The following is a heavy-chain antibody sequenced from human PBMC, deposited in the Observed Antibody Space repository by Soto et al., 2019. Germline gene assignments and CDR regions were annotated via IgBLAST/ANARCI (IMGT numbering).Heavy chain of an antibody. CDR1: GYTFTSYG. Sequence: ASVKVSCKASGYTFTSYGISCVRQAPGQGLEWMGWISAYNGNTNYAQKLQGRVTMTTDTSTSTAYMELRSLRSDDTAVYYCARGIRSYDILTGHYYYYGMDVWGQGTTVTVSS. CDR2: ISAYNGNT. CDR3: ARGIRSYDILTGHYYYYGMDV. D-gene: IGHD3-9*01. J-gene: IGHJ6*02. V-gene: IGHV1-18*04.